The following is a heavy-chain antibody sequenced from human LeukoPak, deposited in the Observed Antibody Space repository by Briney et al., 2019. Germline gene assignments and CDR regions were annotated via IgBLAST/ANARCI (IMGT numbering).Heavy chain of an antibody. CDR2: IYTSGST. CDR3: ARESKTYDGSGYYHDS. CDR1: GGSISSYY. V-gene: IGHV4-4*07. Sequence: SETLSLTCTVSGGSISSYYWSWIRQPAGKGLEWIGRIYTSGSTDYSPSLKSRVTMSLDTSKSQFSLNLYSVTAADTALYFCARESKTYDGSGYYHDSWGQGTLVTVSS. D-gene: IGHD3-22*01. J-gene: IGHJ4*02.